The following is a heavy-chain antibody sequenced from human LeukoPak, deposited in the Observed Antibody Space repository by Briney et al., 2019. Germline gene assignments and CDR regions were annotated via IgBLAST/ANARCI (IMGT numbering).Heavy chain of an antibody. CDR2: INPSGGTT. CDR1: GYTFTSYY. Sequence: ASVKVSCKASGYTFTSYYMHWVRQAPGQGLEWMGIINPSGGTTSYAQKFQGRVTMTRDTSTSTVYMDLSSLRSEDTAVYYCARDSGSGYSSSQAYYYYMDVWGKGTTVTVSS. J-gene: IGHJ6*03. CDR3: ARDSGSGYSSSQAYYYYMDV. V-gene: IGHV1-46*01. D-gene: IGHD6-13*01.